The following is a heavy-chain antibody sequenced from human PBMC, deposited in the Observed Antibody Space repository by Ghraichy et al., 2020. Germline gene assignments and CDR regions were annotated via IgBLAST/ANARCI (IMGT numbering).Heavy chain of an antibody. CDR1: GFTFSSYA. J-gene: IGHJ4*02. CDR3: AKKIYVLLWFGSLDY. V-gene: IGHV3-23*01. Sequence: GGSLRLSCAASGFTFSSYAMSWVRQAPGKGLEWVSAISGSGGSTYYADSVKGRFTISRDNSKNTLYLQMNSLRAEDTAVYYCAKKIYVLLWFGSLDYWGQGTLVTVSS. CDR2: ISGSGGST. D-gene: IGHD3-10*01.